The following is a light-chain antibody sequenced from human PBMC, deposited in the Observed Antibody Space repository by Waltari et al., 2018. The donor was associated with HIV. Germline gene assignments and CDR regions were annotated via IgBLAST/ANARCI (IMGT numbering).Light chain of an antibody. CDR3: CSYAGDSVV. J-gene: IGLJ2*01. CDR1: SSDVGGYNY. Sequence: QSALTQPRSVSGSPGQSVAISCTGTSSDVGGYNYVSWYQQHPGNTPKLMLSDVNKRPSGVPDRFSGSKSGNTASLTISGLQAEDEADYYCCSYAGDSVVFGGGTKLTVL. CDR2: DVN. V-gene: IGLV2-11*01.